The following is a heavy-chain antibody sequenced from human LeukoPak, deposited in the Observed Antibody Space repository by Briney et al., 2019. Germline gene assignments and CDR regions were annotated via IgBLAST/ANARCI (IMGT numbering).Heavy chain of an antibody. CDR1: GGTFSSYA. J-gene: IGHJ6*03. CDR2: IIPIFCTA. V-gene: IGHV1-69*06. Sequence: ASVTVSCKASGGTFSSYAISWVRQAPGQGLEWMGGIIPIFCTANYAQKFQGRVTITADKSTSTAYMELSSLRSEDTAVYYCARDSSSSHYYYYYYMDVWGKGTTVTVSS. D-gene: IGHD6-6*01. CDR3: ARDSSSSHYYYYYYMDV.